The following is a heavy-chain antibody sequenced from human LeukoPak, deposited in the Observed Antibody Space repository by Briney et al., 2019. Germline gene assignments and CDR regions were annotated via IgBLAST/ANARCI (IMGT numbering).Heavy chain of an antibody. D-gene: IGHD2/OR15-2a*01. V-gene: IGHV3-21*01. CDR1: GFTFSSYT. CDR2: ISSSSSYI. J-gene: IGHJ5*02. Sequence: GGSLRLSCAASGFTFSSYTMNWVRQAPGKGLEWVSSISSSSSYIYYADSVKGRFTISRDNAKNSLYLQMKSPRAEDTAVYYCARGKTSQNIVTRKTYNWFDPWGQGTLVTVSS. CDR3: ARGKTSQNIVTRKTYNWFDP.